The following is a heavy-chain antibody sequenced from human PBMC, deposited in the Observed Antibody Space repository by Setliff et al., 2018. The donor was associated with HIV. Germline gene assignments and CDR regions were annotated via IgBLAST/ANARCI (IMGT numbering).Heavy chain of an antibody. CDR2: IYTGGST. D-gene: IGHD4-17*01. Sequence: GGSLRLSCAASGFTVSSNYMSWVRQAPGKGLEWVSLIYTGGSTYYADSVKGRFTISRDNSKNTVYLQMNSLRAEDTAVYYCASADDYSDYGLDYWGQGTLVTVS. CDR3: ASADDYSDYGLDY. CDR1: GFTVSSNY. V-gene: IGHV3-53*01. J-gene: IGHJ4*02.